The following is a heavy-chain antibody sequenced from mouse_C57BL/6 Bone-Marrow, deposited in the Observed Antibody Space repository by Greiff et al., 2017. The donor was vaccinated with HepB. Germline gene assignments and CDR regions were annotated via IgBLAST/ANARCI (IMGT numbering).Heavy chain of an antibody. Sequence: QVQLKESGPGLVAPSQSLSITCTVSGFSLTSYGVHWVRQPPGKGLEWLVVIWSDGSTTYNSDLKYRLSISKDNSKSQVFLKMNSLQTDDTAMYYCARQDYYGSILDYWGQGTTLTVSS. V-gene: IGHV2-6-1*01. J-gene: IGHJ2*01. D-gene: IGHD1-1*01. CDR3: ARQDYYGSILDY. CDR1: GFSLTSYG. CDR2: IWSDGST.